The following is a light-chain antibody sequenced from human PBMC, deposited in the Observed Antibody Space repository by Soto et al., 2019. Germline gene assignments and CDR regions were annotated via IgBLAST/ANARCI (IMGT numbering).Light chain of an antibody. J-gene: IGKJ1*01. V-gene: IGKV1-39*01. Sequence: DIHMTQAPSSLSASLGDRVTITCRASRSISSYLNWYQQKPGQAPKLLIYAASSLQSGVPSRFRGSGSGTDFTLTISSLQPEDFATYYCQQRYSTPVAFGQGTKV. CDR3: QQRYSTPVA. CDR1: RSISSY. CDR2: AAS.